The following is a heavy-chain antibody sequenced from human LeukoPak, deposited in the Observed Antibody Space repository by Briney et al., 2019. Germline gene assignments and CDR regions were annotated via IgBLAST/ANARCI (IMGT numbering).Heavy chain of an antibody. CDR3: AKAGSGPPPYYFDY. CDR2: ISVSGGST. Sequence: PGGSLRLSCAASGFTFSNYAMNWVRQAPGKGLKWVSAISVSGGSTYYADSVKGRFTISRDNSKNTLYLQMNSLRAEDTAVYFCAKAGSGPPPYYFDYRGQGTLVTVSS. CDR1: GFTFSNYA. J-gene: IGHJ4*02. V-gene: IGHV3-23*01. D-gene: IGHD6-19*01.